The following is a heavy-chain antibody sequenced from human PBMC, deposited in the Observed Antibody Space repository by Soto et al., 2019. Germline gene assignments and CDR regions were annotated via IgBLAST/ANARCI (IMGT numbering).Heavy chain of an antibody. CDR1: GGSFSGYY. CDR3: ARERRKYYYDSSGYYGY. Sequence: SETLSLTCAVYGGSFSGYYWSWIRQPPGKGLEWIGEINHSGSTNYNPSLKSRVTISVDTSKNQFSLKLSSVTAADTAVYYCARERRKYYYDSSGYYGYWGQGTLVS. D-gene: IGHD3-22*01. V-gene: IGHV4-34*01. J-gene: IGHJ4*02. CDR2: INHSGST.